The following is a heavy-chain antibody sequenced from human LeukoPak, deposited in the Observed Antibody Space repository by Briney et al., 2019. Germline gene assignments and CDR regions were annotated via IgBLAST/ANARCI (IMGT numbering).Heavy chain of an antibody. D-gene: IGHD3-10*01. Sequence: GGSLRLSCAASGFTFSSYAMHWARQAPGKGLEWVSVIYSAGHTYYPDSVKGRFPISRDHSKNTLYFQMNSLTDEDTAVYYCARGVGERFFDYWGQGTLVTVSS. CDR2: IYSAGHT. V-gene: IGHV3-66*01. CDR3: ARGVGERFFDY. CDR1: GFTFSSYA. J-gene: IGHJ4*02.